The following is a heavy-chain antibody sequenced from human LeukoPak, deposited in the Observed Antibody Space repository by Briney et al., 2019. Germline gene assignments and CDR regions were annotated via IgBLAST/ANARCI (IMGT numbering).Heavy chain of an antibody. J-gene: IGHJ4*02. CDR1: GFTFSSYS. D-gene: IGHD3-3*01. Sequence: GGSLRLSCAASGFTFSSYSMNWVRQAPGKGLEWVSYISSSSSTIYYADSVKGRFTISRDNAKNSLYLQMNSLRAEDTAVYYCARDHDFWSGYPYFDYWGQGTLVTVSS. CDR2: ISSSSSTI. CDR3: ARDHDFWSGYPYFDY. V-gene: IGHV3-48*01.